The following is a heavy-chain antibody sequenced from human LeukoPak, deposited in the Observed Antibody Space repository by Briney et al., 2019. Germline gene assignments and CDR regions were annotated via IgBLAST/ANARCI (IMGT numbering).Heavy chain of an antibody. CDR2: IYYSGST. CDR1: GGSISSYY. CDR3: ARHRGITIFGVVFDY. D-gene: IGHD3-3*01. V-gene: IGHV4-59*08. Sequence: PSETLSLTCTVSGGSISSYYWSWVRQPPGKGLEWIGYIYYSGSTNYNPSLKSRATISVDTSKNQFSLKLSSVTAADTAVYYCARHRGITIFGVVFDYWGQGTLVTVSS. J-gene: IGHJ4*02.